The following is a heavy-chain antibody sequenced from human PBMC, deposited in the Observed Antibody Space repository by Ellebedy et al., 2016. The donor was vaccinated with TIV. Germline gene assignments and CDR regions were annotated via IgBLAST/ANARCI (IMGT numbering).Heavy chain of an antibody. CDR2: ISRTSGTI. CDR3: ARDHNWAFDI. CDR1: GFTFSSYS. D-gene: IGHD5-24*01. J-gene: IGHJ3*02. Sequence: GESLKISCAASGFTFSSYSMNWVRQAPGKGLEWVSYISRTSGTISYADSVKGRFTISRDNAKNSLFLQMNSLRDGDTAVYYCARDHNWAFDIWGQGTMVTVSS. V-gene: IGHV3-48*02.